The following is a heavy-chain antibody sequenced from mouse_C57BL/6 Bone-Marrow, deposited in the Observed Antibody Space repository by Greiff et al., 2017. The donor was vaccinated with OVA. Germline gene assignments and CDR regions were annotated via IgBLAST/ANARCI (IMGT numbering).Heavy chain of an antibody. CDR1: GYTFTSYG. V-gene: IGHV1-81*01. Sequence: QVQLKQSGAELARPGASVKLSCKASGYTFTSYGISWVQQRTGQGLEWIGEIYPRSGNTYYTEKFKGKATLTADKSSSTAYMELRSLTSEDSAVYFYAYYYGSSLWYFDGWGTGTTVTVSS. J-gene: IGHJ1*03. CDR3: AYYYGSSLWYFDG. CDR2: IYPRSGNT. D-gene: IGHD1-1*01.